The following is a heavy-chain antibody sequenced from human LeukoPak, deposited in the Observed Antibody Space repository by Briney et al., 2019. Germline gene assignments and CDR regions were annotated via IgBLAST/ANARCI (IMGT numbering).Heavy chain of an antibody. Sequence: GGSLRLSCAASGFTFSDYYMSWIRQAPGKGLEWVSYISSSGSTIYCADSVKGRFTISRDNAKNSLYLQMNSLRAEDTAVYYCARVTYYDSSGFFDYWGQGTLVTVSS. CDR2: ISSSGSTI. CDR1: GFTFSDYY. CDR3: ARVTYYDSSGFFDY. J-gene: IGHJ4*02. V-gene: IGHV3-11*04. D-gene: IGHD3-22*01.